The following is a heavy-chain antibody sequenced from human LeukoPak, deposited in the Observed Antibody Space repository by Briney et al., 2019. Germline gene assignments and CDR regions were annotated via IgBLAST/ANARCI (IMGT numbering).Heavy chain of an antibody. CDR2: TYYRSKWYN. D-gene: IGHD3-16*01. CDR3: ARSYNWFDP. V-gene: IGHV6-1*01. CDR1: GDSLSSNSAV. J-gene: IGHJ5*02. Sequence: SQTLSLTCAISGDSLSSNSAVWNWIRQSPSRGLEWLGRTYYRSKWYNDYAVSVKSRITINPDTSMNQFSLQLNSVTPEDTAVYYCARSYNWFDPWGQGTLVTVSS.